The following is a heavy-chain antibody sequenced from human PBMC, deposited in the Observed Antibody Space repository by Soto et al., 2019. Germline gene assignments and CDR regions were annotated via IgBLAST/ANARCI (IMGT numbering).Heavy chain of an antibody. CDR1: GFTVSSNY. CDR2: IYSGGST. Sequence: GGSLRLSCAASGFTVSSNYMSWVRQAPGKGLEWVSVIYSGGSTYYADSVKGRFTISRDNSENALYLQMNSLRAEDTAVYYCARTCSGGTCSFDYWGQGTLVTV. J-gene: IGHJ4*02. D-gene: IGHD2-15*01. V-gene: IGHV3-66*01. CDR3: ARTCSGGTCSFDY.